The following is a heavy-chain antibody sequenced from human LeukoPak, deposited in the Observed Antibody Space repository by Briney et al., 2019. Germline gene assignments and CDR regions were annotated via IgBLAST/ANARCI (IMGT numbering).Heavy chain of an antibody. Sequence: QPGGSLRLSCAASGFTFSSYAMHWVRQAPGKGLEWVAVIWLDGSDKYYADSVRGRPTISRDNSKNTLYLQMNSLRAEDTAVYYCARERPTVTTDYYGMDVWGQGTTVTVSS. CDR1: GFTFSSYA. CDR3: ARERPTVTTDYYGMDV. V-gene: IGHV3-30*14. D-gene: IGHD4-17*01. CDR2: IWLDGSDK. J-gene: IGHJ6*02.